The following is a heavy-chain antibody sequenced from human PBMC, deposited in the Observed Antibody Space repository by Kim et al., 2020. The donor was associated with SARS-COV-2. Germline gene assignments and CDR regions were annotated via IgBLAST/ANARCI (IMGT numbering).Heavy chain of an antibody. Sequence: GGSLRLSCAASGFPFSDHYMDWVRQAPGKGLERVGRITNKDNGYTTEYGRSVKGRFTISRDDSKSSLYLQMNSLKTEDTALYYCATDLSILGPGGFDPWGQGTLVTVSS. J-gene: IGHJ5*02. CDR3: ATDLSILGPGGFDP. CDR1: GFPFSDHY. D-gene: IGHD3-16*01. V-gene: IGHV3-72*01. CDR2: ITNKDNGYTT.